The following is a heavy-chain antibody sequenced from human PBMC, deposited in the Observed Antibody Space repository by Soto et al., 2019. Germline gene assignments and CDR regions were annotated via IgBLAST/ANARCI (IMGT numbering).Heavy chain of an antibody. V-gene: IGHV5-51*01. CDR2: IYPGDSDT. CDR3: ARGDCTRGVCYNYGMDV. D-gene: IGHD2-8*01. CDR1: GDIFTRYW. Sequence: PGESRKISCKGSGDIFTRYWIGWVRQIPGKGLEWMGIIYPGDSDTRYSPSFQGQVTISADKSISTAYLQWSSLKASDTAMYYCARGDCTRGVCYNYGMDVWGQGTTVTVSS. J-gene: IGHJ6*02.